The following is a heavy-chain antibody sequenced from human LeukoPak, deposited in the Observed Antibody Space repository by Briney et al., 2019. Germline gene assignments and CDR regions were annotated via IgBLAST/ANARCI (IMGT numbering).Heavy chain of an antibody. CDR1: GFTFNNYW. V-gene: IGHV3-7*01. J-gene: IGHJ4*02. Sequence: GGSLRLSCAASGFTFNNYWMSWVRQAPGKGLEWVANIKQDGSEKYYVDSVEGRFTISRDNAKNSLYLQMNSLRAEDTAVYYCAREGEIAVTYWGQGTLVTVSS. D-gene: IGHD6-19*01. CDR2: IKQDGSEK. CDR3: AREGEIAVTY.